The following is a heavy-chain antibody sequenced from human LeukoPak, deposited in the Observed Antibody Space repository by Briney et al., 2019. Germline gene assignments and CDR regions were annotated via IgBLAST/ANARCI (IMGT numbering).Heavy chain of an antibody. CDR1: GYTLTELS. V-gene: IGHV1-24*01. J-gene: IGHJ5*02. CDR2: FDPEDGET. CDR3: ATPVIFGAAKSNWFDP. Sequence: ASVKVSCKVSGYTLTELSMHWVRQAPGKGLEWMGGFDPEDGETIYAQKFQGRVTMTEDTSTDTAYMELSSLRSEHTAVYYCATPVIFGAAKSNWFDPWGQGTLVTVSS. D-gene: IGHD1-26*01.